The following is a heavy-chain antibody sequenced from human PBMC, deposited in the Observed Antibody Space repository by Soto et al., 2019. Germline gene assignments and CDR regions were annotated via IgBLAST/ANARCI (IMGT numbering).Heavy chain of an antibody. CDR1: GFTFSNYV. V-gene: IGHV3-64D*08. Sequence: PGGSLRLSCSASGFTFSNYVMHWVRQSPGKGLEYVSGIDTNGLSTYYADSVKGRFTISIDNSKNTLSLQMSSLRAEDTAIYFCVKHIEVDGLFGFYFDYWGQGTKVTVSS. D-gene: IGHD6-19*01. CDR2: IDTNGLST. J-gene: IGHJ4*01. CDR3: VKHIEVDGLFGFYFDY.